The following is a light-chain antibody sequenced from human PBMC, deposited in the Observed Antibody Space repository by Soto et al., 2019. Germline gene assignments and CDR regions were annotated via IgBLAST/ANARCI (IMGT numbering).Light chain of an antibody. J-gene: IGKJ4*01. CDR1: QSLNIY. Sequence: EIVLTQSPATLSLSPGERATLSCRASQSLNIYLAWYQQKPGQAPRLLIYDASNRATDIPARFSGSGSGTDFTLTISSVEPEDSAVYYCQQRVNWPTLTFGGGTKVEIK. CDR3: QQRVNWPTLT. V-gene: IGKV3-11*01. CDR2: DAS.